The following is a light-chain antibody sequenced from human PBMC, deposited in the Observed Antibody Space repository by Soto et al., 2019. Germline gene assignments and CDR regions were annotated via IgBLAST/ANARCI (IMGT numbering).Light chain of an antibody. V-gene: IGKV3-11*01. CDR3: QLRGNWPPT. Sequence: EIVLTQSPATLSLSPGERATLSCRASQSVSRYLAWYQQKPGQAPRLLIYDASNRATGIPARFSGSGSGTDFALTISSLEPEDFAVYCCQLRGNWPPTFGQGTKVEIK. J-gene: IGKJ1*01. CDR2: DAS. CDR1: QSVSRY.